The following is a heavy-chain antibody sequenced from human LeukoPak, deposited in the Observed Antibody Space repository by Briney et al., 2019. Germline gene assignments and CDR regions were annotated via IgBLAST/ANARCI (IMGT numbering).Heavy chain of an antibody. CDR1: GYTFTGYY. Sequence: ASVKVPCKASGYTFTGYYLHWVRQTPGRGLEWMGWINPDTGATKNAQKFQGRVTMTRDTSISTAYMELSRLTSEDTAIYYCARTPYSTGSIGWFDPWGQGTLVTVSS. J-gene: IGHJ5*02. CDR2: INPDTGAT. V-gene: IGHV1-2*02. CDR3: ARTPYSTGSIGWFDP. D-gene: IGHD2/OR15-2a*01.